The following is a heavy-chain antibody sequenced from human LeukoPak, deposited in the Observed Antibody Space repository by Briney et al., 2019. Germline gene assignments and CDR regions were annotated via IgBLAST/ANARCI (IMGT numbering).Heavy chain of an antibody. CDR1: GFTFSSYW. Sequence: GGSLRLSCAASGFTFSSYWMNWARQAPGKGLEWVASINHNGNVNYYVDSGKGRFTISRDNAKNSLYLQMSNLRAEDTAVYFCARGGGLDVWGQGATVTVSS. V-gene: IGHV3-7*03. D-gene: IGHD3-16*01. J-gene: IGHJ6*02. CDR3: ARGGGLDV. CDR2: INHNGNVN.